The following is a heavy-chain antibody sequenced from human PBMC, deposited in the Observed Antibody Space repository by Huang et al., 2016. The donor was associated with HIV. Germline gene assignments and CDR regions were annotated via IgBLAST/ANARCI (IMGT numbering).Heavy chain of an antibody. Sequence: QVPLVESGGGVVQPGRSLRLSCAASGFPFNNPAMHWVRQAQGKGVDGVAVISNDGSNNDYADSVKGRFTISRDSSKSTLFLHMTSLRTEDTAVYYCARAKDTWDAYDIWGQGTMVIVSS. CDR3: ARAKDTWDAYDI. CDR1: GFPFNNPA. V-gene: IGHV3-30-3*01. J-gene: IGHJ3*02. CDR2: ISNDGSNN. D-gene: IGHD5-18*01.